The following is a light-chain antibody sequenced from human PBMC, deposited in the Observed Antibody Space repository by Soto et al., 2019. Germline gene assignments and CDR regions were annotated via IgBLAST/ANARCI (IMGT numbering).Light chain of an antibody. Sequence: QSVLTQPPSASGTPGQRVTISCSGSSSNIGSNTVNWYQQLPGTAPKLLIYSNNQRPSGVPDRFSGSKSGTSASLAISGLQSEDEADYYCAAWDDSLNGTGFQAFGTGTKVTVL. J-gene: IGLJ1*01. CDR3: AAWDDSLNGTGFQA. CDR2: SNN. CDR1: SSNIGSNT. V-gene: IGLV1-44*01.